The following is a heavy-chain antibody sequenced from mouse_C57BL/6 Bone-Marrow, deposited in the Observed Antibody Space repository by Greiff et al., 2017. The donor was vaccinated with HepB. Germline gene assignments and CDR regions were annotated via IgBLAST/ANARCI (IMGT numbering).Heavy chain of an antibody. D-gene: IGHD2-2*01. V-gene: IGHV5-9-1*02. CDR2: ISSGGDYI. J-gene: IGHJ3*01. Sequence: EVQGVESGEGLVKPGGSLKLSCAASGFTFSSYAMSWVRQTPEKRLEWVAYISSGGDYIYYADTVKGRFTISRDNARNTLYLQMSSLKSEDTAMYYCTRDEDGYAWFAYWGQGTLVTVSA. CDR3: TRDEDGYAWFAY. CDR1: GFTFSSYA.